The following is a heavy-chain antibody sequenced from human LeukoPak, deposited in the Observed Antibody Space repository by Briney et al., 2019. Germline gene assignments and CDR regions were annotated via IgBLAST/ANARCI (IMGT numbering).Heavy chain of an antibody. J-gene: IGHJ4*02. D-gene: IGHD3-22*01. CDR3: ARRLAAAASPYYYDSSGGFDY. CDR2: FYYSRST. Sequence: KSSDTLSLTCTVSGDSISTYYWGWIRQPPGKGLEWIGSFYYSRSTYYNPSLKSRVTISVDTSKNQFSLKLSSVTAADTAVYYCARRLAAAASPYYYDSSGGFDYWGQGTLVTVSS. V-gene: IGHV4-39*07. CDR1: GDSISTYY.